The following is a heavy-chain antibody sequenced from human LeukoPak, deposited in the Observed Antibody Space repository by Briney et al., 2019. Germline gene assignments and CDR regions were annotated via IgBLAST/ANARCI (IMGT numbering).Heavy chain of an antibody. CDR1: GFTFSSYW. Sequence: PGGSLRLSCAASGFTFSSYWMHWDRQAPGKGLGWVSRINSDGSSTNYADSVKGRFTISRDNAKNTLYLQMNSLRAEDTAVYYCARDSFDWLLSGDNYFDYWGQGTLVTVSS. CDR2: INSDGSST. CDR3: ARDSFDWLLSGDNYFDY. V-gene: IGHV3-74*01. D-gene: IGHD3-9*01. J-gene: IGHJ4*02.